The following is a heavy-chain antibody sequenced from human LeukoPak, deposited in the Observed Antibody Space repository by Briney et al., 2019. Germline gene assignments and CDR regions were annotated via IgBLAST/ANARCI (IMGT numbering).Heavy chain of an antibody. CDR3: VRGPPHWGFDY. Sequence: ASVKVSCKASGYSFTSYAMHWVRQALGQRPEWMGWINVDSGNTKYSEKFQGRVTMTRDTFISTAYMELNNVRSEDTAVYYCVRGPPHWGFDYWGQGTLVTVSS. D-gene: IGHD7-27*01. J-gene: IGHJ4*02. CDR1: GYSFTSYA. CDR2: INVDSGNT. V-gene: IGHV1-3*01.